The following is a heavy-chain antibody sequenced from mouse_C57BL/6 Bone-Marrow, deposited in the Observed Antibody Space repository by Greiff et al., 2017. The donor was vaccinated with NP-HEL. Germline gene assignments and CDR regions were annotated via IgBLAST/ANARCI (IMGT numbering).Heavy chain of an antibody. Sequence: QVQLQQSGAELVKPGASVKMSCKASGYTFTSYWITWVKQRPGQGLEWIGDIYPGSGSTNYNEKFKSKATLTVDTSSSTAYMQLSSLTSEDSAVYYCARWAIYYYGSSYPNWYFDVWGTGTTVTVSS. V-gene: IGHV1-55*01. CDR3: ARWAIYYYGSSYPNWYFDV. D-gene: IGHD1-1*01. CDR2: IYPGSGST. CDR1: GYTFTSYW. J-gene: IGHJ1*03.